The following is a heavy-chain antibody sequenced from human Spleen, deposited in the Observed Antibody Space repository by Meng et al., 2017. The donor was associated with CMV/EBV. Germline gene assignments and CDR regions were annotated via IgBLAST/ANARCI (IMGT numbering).Heavy chain of an antibody. D-gene: IGHD3-10*01. Sequence: GESLKISCAASGFTFSNYAMHWVRQAPGKGLEYVSAIRGDGGTTYYADSVKGRFIISRDNSKNTLYLQMGSLRLDDMAVYYCARDGSSQGRGNWYFDLWGRGTLVTVSS. V-gene: IGHV3-64*02. J-gene: IGHJ2*01. CDR3: ARDGSSQGRGNWYFDL. CDR1: GFTFSNYA. CDR2: IRGDGGTT.